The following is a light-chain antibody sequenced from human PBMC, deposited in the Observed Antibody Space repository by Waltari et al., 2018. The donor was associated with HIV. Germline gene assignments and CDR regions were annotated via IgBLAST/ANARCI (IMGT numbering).Light chain of an antibody. CDR3: VAWDDTLSALF. V-gene: IGLV1-47*01. CDR1: RSNIGSNY. CDR2: RNN. J-gene: IGLJ2*01. Sequence: QSVLTQPPAASGTPGQRVTISCPGSRSNIGSNYVYWYPQFPGTDPKPLIYRNNYRPSGVPDRISGSKSGTAAYLAISGLRSEDEADYYCVAWDDTLSALFFGGGTKLTVL.